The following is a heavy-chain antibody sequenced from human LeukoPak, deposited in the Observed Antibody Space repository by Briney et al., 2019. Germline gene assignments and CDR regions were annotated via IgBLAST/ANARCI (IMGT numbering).Heavy chain of an antibody. CDR3: ARGGGSGSYYLC. J-gene: IGHJ4*02. Sequence: ASVKVSCKASGGSFSSFVITWVRQAPGQGLEWMGRIIPVLGVSNFAQKFQGRVTITADESTSTAYMELSSLRSEDTAVYYCARGGGSGSYYLCWGQGTLVTVSS. D-gene: IGHD3-10*01. V-gene: IGHV1-69*04. CDR1: GGSFSSFV. CDR2: IIPVLGVS.